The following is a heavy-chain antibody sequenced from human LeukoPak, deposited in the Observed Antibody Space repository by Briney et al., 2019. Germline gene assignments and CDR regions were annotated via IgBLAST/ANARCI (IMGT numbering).Heavy chain of an antibody. CDR2: ISSSSSYI. Sequence: GGSLRLSCAASGFTFSSYGMSWVRQAPGKGLEWVSSISSSSSYIYYADSVKGRFTISRDNAKNSLYLQMNSLRAEDTAVYYCATRYCSSTCCVDYWGQGTLVTVSS. CDR3: ATRYCSSTCCVDY. D-gene: IGHD2-2*01. CDR1: GFTFSSYG. V-gene: IGHV3-21*01. J-gene: IGHJ4*02.